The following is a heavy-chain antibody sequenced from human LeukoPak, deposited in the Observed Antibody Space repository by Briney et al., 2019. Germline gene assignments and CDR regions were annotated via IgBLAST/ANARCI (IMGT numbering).Heavy chain of an antibody. J-gene: IGHJ4*02. D-gene: IGHD2-21*01. CDR3: ARDSRWCFDY. V-gene: IGHV3-48*02. CDR2: ISRDSGAI. CDR1: GFTFTDYS. Sequence: GGSLRLSCAASGFTFTDYSMNWVRQAPGKGLEWVSYISRDSGAIYYADSVKGRFTVSRDNAKNSLYLQMNSLRDEDTAVYYCARDSRWCFDYWGQGILVTVSS.